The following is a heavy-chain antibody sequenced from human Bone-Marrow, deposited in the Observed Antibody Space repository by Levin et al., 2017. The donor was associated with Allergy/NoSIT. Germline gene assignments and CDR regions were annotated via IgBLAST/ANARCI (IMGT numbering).Heavy chain of an antibody. CDR3: VHRNIYTTDDFVY. V-gene: IGHV2-5*02. D-gene: IGHD1-1*01. J-gene: IGHJ4*02. CDR2: IYWDDDK. Sequence: SGPTLVKPTQTLTLTCTFSGFSFSTNGVGVGWIRQPPGKALEWLAIIYWDDDKGYSPSLKTRLTIAKDTSKNQVVLTMTNMGPVDTATYYCVHRNIYTTDDFVYWGQGTLVSVSS. CDR1: GFSFSTNGVG.